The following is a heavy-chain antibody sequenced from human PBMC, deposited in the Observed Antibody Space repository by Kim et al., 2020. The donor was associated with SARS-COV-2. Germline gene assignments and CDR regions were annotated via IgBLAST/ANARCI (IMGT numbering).Heavy chain of an antibody. D-gene: IGHD6-19*01. CDR2: IYYSGST. CDR3: ARQGLAEFDY. J-gene: IGHJ4*02. Sequence: SETLSLTCTVSGGSISSSSYYWGWIRQPPGKGLEWIGSIYYSGSTYYNPSLKSRVTISVDTSKNQFSLKLSSVTAADTAVYYCARQGLAEFDYWGQGTL. V-gene: IGHV4-39*01. CDR1: GGSISSSSYY.